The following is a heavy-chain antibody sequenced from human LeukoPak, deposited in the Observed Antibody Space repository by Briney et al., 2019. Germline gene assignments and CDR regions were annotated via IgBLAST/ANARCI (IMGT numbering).Heavy chain of an antibody. D-gene: IGHD3-22*01. Sequence: GGSLRLSCAASGFTFSSYWMSWVRQAPGKGLEWVANIKQDGSEKYYVDSVKGRFTISRDNAKNSLYLQMNSLRAEDTALYYCAKDSSGYFDAFDIWGQGTMVTVSS. J-gene: IGHJ3*02. CDR1: GFTFSSYW. CDR2: IKQDGSEK. V-gene: IGHV3-7*03. CDR3: AKDSSGYFDAFDI.